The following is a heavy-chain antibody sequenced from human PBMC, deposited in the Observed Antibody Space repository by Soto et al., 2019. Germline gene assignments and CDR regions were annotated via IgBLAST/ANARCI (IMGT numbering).Heavy chain of an antibody. J-gene: IGHJ4*02. D-gene: IGHD6-13*01. Sequence: ESLRLSCAASGFTFSVYWIHWVCLAPGQGLVWVSRTNGDGSTTSYADSVKGRFTISRDNAKHTLYLQMNSLRAEDTAVYYCARGFSSSWYVVYWGQGTLVTVSS. CDR1: GFTFSVYW. CDR2: TNGDGSTT. CDR3: ARGFSSSWYVVY. V-gene: IGHV3-74*01.